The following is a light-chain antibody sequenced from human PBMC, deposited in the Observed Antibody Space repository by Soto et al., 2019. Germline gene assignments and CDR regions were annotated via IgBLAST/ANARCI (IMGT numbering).Light chain of an antibody. CDR1: SSDVGGYNY. J-gene: IGLJ1*01. V-gene: IGLV2-14*01. CDR3: SSYTSSSTPYV. CDR2: DVS. Sequence: QSVLTQPAPVSGSPGQSITISCTGTSSDVGGYNYVSWYQQHPGKAPKLMIYDVSNRPSGVSNRFSGSKSGNTASLTISGLQAEDEADYYCSSYTSSSTPYVFGTGTKVIDL.